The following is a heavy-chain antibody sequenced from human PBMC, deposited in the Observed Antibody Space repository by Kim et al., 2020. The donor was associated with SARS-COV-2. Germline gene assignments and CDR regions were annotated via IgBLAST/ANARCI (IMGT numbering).Heavy chain of an antibody. D-gene: IGHD2-2*01. V-gene: IGHV1-18*04. CDR1: GYTFTSYG. CDR2: ISAYNGNT. Sequence: ASVKVSCKASGYTFTSYGISWVRQAPGQGLEWMGWISAYNGNTNYAQKLQGRVTMTTDTSTSTAYMELRSLRSDDTAVYYCARSHIVVVPAAMDYYYGMDVWGQGTTVTVSS. J-gene: IGHJ6*02. CDR3: ARSHIVVVPAAMDYYYGMDV.